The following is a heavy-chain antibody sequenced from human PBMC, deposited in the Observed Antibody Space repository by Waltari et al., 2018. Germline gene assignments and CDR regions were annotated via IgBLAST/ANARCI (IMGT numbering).Heavy chain of an antibody. CDR3: ARDIAFGGVIVMNEAFDF. V-gene: IGHV3-33*01. CDR1: VFTFSSYG. CDR2: ISSTGSNT. Sequence: QLYLVESGGGVVQPGRSLRLSCAASVFTFSSYGMPWVRPPPGKGLQWVAVISSTGSNTYYADSVRGRFTISRDNSKNILYLQMNSLRAEDTAVYYCARDIAFGGVIVMNEAFDFRGRGTTVTVSP. D-gene: IGHD3-16*02. J-gene: IGHJ3*01.